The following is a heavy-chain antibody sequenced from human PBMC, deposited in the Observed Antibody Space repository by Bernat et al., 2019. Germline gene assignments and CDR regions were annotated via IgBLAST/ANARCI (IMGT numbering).Heavy chain of an antibody. V-gene: IGHV4-31*03. Sequence: QVQLQESGPGLVKPSQTLSLTCTVSGGSISSGGYYWIWIRQHPGKGLEWIGYCYYSGSTYYNPSLKSRVTISVDTSKNQFSLKLSSVTAADTAVYYCARGGSWGFGTFDYWGQGALVTVSS. CDR1: GGSISSGGYY. CDR2: CYYSGST. D-gene: IGHD7-27*01. J-gene: IGHJ4*02. CDR3: ARGGSWGFGTFDY.